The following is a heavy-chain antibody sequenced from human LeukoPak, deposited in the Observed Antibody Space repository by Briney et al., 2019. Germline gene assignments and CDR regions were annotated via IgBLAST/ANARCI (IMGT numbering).Heavy chain of an antibody. CDR3: ARVGYSSSWYLVDY. CDR1: GFTFSSYS. V-gene: IGHV4-38-2*01. CDR2: IYHSGST. J-gene: IGHJ4*02. D-gene: IGHD6-13*01. Sequence: PGGSLRLSCAASGFTFSSYSMNWVRQPPGKGLEWIGSIYHSGSTYYNPSLKSRVTISVDTSKNQFSPKLSSVTAADTAVYYCARVGYSSSWYLVDYWGQGTLVTVSS.